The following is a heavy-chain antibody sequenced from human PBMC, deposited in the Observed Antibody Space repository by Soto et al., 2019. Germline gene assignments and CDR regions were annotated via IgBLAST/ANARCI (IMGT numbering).Heavy chain of an antibody. D-gene: IGHD2-2*02. Sequence: QVQLQESGPGLVKPSETLSLTCTVSGGSISSYYWSWIRQPAGKGLEWIGRIYTSGSTNYNPSLKSRVTMSVDTSKNQFSLKLSPVTAADTAVYYCARDNMGYCSSTSCYTPGWFDPWGQGTLVTVSS. V-gene: IGHV4-4*07. CDR3: ARDNMGYCSSTSCYTPGWFDP. J-gene: IGHJ5*02. CDR2: IYTSGST. CDR1: GGSISSYY.